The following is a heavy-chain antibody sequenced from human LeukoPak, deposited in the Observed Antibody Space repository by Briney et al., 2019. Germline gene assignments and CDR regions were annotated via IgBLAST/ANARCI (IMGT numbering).Heavy chain of an antibody. Sequence: PGGSLRLSCAASGFTFNNYALAWVRQTPEKGLECVSAISGDGVSPYYVDSVKGRFTISRDNSKNTLYLQMNSLRAEDTAVYYCARWLCGGTSCYYDYWGQGTLVTVSS. CDR2: ISGDGVSP. V-gene: IGHV3-23*01. CDR1: GFTFNNYA. D-gene: IGHD2-2*01. CDR3: ARWLCGGTSCYYDY. J-gene: IGHJ4*02.